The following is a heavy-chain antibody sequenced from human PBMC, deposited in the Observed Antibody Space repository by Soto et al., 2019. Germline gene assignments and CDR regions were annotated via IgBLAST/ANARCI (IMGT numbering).Heavy chain of an antibody. Sequence: QVQLVPSGAEVKKPGASVKVSCKASGYTFTSYDINWVRQATGQGLEWMGWMNPNSGNTGYAQKFQGRVTMTRNTSISTAYMELSSLRSDDTAVYYCAREQSQYCSGGSCPSLDYWGQGILVTVSS. J-gene: IGHJ4*02. V-gene: IGHV1-8*01. CDR3: AREQSQYCSGGSCPSLDY. CDR2: MNPNSGNT. CDR1: GYTFTSYD. D-gene: IGHD2-15*01.